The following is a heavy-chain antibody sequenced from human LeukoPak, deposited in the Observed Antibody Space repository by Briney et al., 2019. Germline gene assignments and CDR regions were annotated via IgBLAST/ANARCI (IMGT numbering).Heavy chain of an antibody. D-gene: IGHD2-2*01. CDR2: MNPNSGNS. V-gene: IGHV1-8*01. CDR1: GYTFTSHD. CDR3: ARGPGYCSSTSCPYYFDS. J-gene: IGHJ4*02. Sequence: RASVKVSCKASGYTFTSHDINWVRQATGQGLEWMGWMNPNSGNSGYARKFQGRVTISKNTSISTAYMELSSLRSDDTAVYYCARGPGYCSSTSCPYYFDSWGQGTLVTVSS.